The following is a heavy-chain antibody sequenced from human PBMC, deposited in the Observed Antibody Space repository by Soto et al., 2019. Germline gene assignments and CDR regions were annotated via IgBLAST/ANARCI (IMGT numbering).Heavy chain of an antibody. V-gene: IGHV1-69*06. Sequence: QVQLEQSGAEVKKPGSSVKVSCKASGGTLSDHGVAWLRQAPGQGLEWMGGTIPVFNTAKYAQKFQGRVTVTADKFTGIAYMELRSLSSEDTALYFCARGVYGSGNYYTGPCAWDIGGLCTMVLVSS. CDR3: ARGVYGSGNYYTGPCAWDI. CDR2: TIPVFNTA. D-gene: IGHD3-10*01. CDR1: GGTLSDHG. J-gene: IGHJ3*02.